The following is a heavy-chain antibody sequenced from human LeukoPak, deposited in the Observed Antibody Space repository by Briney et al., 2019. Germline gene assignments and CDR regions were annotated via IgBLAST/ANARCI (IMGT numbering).Heavy chain of an antibody. Sequence: GGSLRLSCVACGFSFSDCYMSWIRQAPGRGLEWISYISGSGSDLYYADSVKGRFTISRDNANNSLYLQMNSLRAEGTAVYYCARSIGYYYTMDVWGQGTTVTVSS. D-gene: IGHD3-22*01. CDR2: ISGSGSDL. V-gene: IGHV3-11*01. CDR1: GFSFSDCY. CDR3: ARSIGYYYTMDV. J-gene: IGHJ6*02.